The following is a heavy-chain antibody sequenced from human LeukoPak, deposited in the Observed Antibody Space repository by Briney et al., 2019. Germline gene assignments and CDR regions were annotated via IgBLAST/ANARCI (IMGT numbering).Heavy chain of an antibody. J-gene: IGHJ4*02. CDR1: GFTFSSYA. CDR2: ISYDGSNK. Sequence: GGSLRLSCAASGFTFSSYAMHWVRQAPGKGLEWAAVISYDGSNKYYADSVKGRFTISRDNSKNTLYLQMNSLRAEDTAVYYCARDRRIDGYYYDSSGYYSYYWGQGTLVTVSS. CDR3: ARDRRIDGYYYDSSGYYSYY. D-gene: IGHD3-22*01. V-gene: IGHV3-30-3*01.